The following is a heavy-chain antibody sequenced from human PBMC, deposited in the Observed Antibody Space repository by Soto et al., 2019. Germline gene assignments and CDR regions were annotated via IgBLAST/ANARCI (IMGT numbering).Heavy chain of an antibody. D-gene: IGHD2-21*01. V-gene: IGHV4-30-4*01. Sequence: SETPSLTCTVSGASISSTDYYWTWIRQPPGKGLESIGYISYSGSTYYNPSLKSRVTISVDTSKNQFSLRLSSVTAADTAVYYCARDPSSGGYCPGPCFDYWGQGSLVTVSS. CDR2: ISYSGST. CDR1: GASISSTDYY. CDR3: ARDPSSGGYCPGPCFDY. J-gene: IGHJ4*02.